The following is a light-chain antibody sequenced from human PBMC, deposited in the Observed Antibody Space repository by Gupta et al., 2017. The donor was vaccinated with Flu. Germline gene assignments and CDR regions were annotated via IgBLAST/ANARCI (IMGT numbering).Light chain of an antibody. J-gene: IGLJ1*01. CDR1: KLGDKY. V-gene: IGLV3-1*01. Sequence: PSVSVSPGQTASITCSGDKLGDKYACWYQQKPGQSPVLVIYQDSKRPSGIPERFSGSNSGNTATLTISGTQAMDEADYYCQAWDSSTAVFGTGTKVTVL. CDR3: QAWDSSTAV. CDR2: QDS.